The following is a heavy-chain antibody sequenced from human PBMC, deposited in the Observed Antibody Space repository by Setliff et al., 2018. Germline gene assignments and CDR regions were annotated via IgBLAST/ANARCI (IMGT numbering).Heavy chain of an antibody. CDR3: ARAGPTVTFFRVLVISWWDP. V-gene: IGHV4-4*02. D-gene: IGHD3-3*01. CDR2: INHSGST. CDR1: GGSISSSDSNTNW. Sequence: PSETLSLTCAVSGGSISSSDSNTNWWSWVRQPPGKGLEWIGEINHSGSTNYNRPLRSRVSISVDTSKNQFSLKLSSVTAADTATYYCARAGPTVTFFRVLVISWWDPWGQGSLVTVSS. J-gene: IGHJ5*02.